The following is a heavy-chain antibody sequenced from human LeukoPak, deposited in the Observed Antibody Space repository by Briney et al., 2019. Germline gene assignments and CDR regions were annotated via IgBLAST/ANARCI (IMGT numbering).Heavy chain of an antibody. CDR2: IHGSGGST. CDR3: AKNYASGTYYIDY. CDR1: GFIFSNYA. D-gene: IGHD3-10*01. J-gene: IGHJ4*02. V-gene: IGHV3-23*01. Sequence: PGGSLRLSCAASGFIFSNYAMSWVRQAPGQGLEWVSSIHGSGGSTFYADSVKGRFTISRDNSKNTLYLQMNSLRAGDTALYYCAKNYASGTYYIDYWGQGTLVTVSS.